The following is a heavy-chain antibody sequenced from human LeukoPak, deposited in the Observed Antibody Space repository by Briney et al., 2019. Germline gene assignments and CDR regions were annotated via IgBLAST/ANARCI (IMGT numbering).Heavy chain of an antibody. J-gene: IGHJ4*02. CDR2: INLDGSER. Sequence: AGSLTLSCAASGFTFSGHSMTWVRQAPGKGLEWVANINLDGSERFYVDFVKGRFTISRDNSDNSMYLQMYSLRAEDTAVYYCGRVIAGAIDYWGQGPLVTVSS. V-gene: IGHV3-7*01. CDR1: GFTFSGHS. CDR3: GRVIAGAIDY. D-gene: IGHD6-13*01.